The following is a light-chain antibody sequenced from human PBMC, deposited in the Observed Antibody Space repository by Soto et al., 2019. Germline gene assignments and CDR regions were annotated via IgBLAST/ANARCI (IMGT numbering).Light chain of an antibody. V-gene: IGKV1-5*01. CDR3: QQYNSYSLT. Sequence: DMQMTQSPSTLSASVGDRVTITCRASQSMSRLAWYQHKPGQAPKLLIYDASRLHNGVPSRFSGSGSGTEFTLTISSPQPDDFATYYCQQYNSYSLTFGQGTKV. CDR2: DAS. CDR1: QSMSR. J-gene: IGKJ1*01.